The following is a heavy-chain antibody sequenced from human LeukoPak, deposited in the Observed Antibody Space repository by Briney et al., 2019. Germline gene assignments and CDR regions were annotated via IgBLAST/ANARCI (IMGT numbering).Heavy chain of an antibody. CDR1: GFTFSSYA. V-gene: IGHV3-23*01. J-gene: IGHJ3*02. CDR2: ISGSGGST. Sequence: GGSLRLSCAASGFTFSSYAMSWVRQAPGRGLEWVSAISGSGGSTYYADSVKGRFTISRDNSKNSLYLQMNSLRAEDTAVYYCAKTEGDFYDSSGRDAFDIWGQGTMVTVSS. CDR3: AKTEGDFYDSSGRDAFDI. D-gene: IGHD3-22*01.